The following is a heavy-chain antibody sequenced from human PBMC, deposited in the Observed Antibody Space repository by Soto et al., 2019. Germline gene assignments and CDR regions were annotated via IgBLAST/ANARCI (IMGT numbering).Heavy chain of an antibody. CDR1: GFTFASYV. V-gene: IGHV3-23*01. CDR3: ANAEHPRRSIGFDY. Sequence: SGGSLRLSCAGSGFTFASYVMTWVRQAPGKGLEWVSSISATGGSTYYAGSVKGRFTISRDNSKNTLYLQMNSLRAEDTAIYYCANAEHPRRSIGFDYWGQGTLVTAPQ. J-gene: IGHJ4*02. CDR2: ISATGGST. D-gene: IGHD3-16*02.